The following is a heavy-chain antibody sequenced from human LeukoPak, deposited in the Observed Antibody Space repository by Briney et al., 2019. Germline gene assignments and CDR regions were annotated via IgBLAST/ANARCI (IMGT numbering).Heavy chain of an antibody. CDR1: GYSFTDYN. V-gene: IGHV1-2*02. J-gene: IGHJ4*02. CDR2: INPNSGGT. CDR3: ARDGHFDN. Sequence: GSVKVSCKASGYSFTDYNMQWLRQAPGQGLEWMGWINPNSGGTNYAQKFQGRVTMTRDTSISTAYMELSRLRSDDTAVYYCARDGHFDNWGQGTLVTVSS.